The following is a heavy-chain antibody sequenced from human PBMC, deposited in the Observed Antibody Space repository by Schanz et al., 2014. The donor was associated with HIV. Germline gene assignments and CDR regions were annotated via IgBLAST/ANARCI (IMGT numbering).Heavy chain of an antibody. V-gene: IGHV1-46*01. CDR2: INPIGGST. D-gene: IGHD6-19*01. J-gene: IGHJ4*02. Sequence: QVQLVQSGAEVRKPGASVTVSCKASGYTFTSHYIHWVRQAPGQGFEWMAIINPIGGSTSYAQRVQGRATMTRDTSTSTVYMELSSLRSEDTAVYYCARAPYTSGWYGVDYWGQGTLVTVSS. CDR1: GYTFTSHY. CDR3: ARAPYTSGWYGVDY.